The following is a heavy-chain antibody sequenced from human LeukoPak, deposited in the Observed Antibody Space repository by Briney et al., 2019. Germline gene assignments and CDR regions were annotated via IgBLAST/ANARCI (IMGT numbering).Heavy chain of an antibody. CDR3: ERGGGLVV. CDR1: GFTFSSYW. Sequence: GGSLRLSCAASGFTFSSYWMNWARQAPGKGLEWVASINHNGNVNYYVDSVKGRFTISRDNARNSLYLQMSNVRAEDTAVYFCERGGGLVVWGQGATVTVSS. CDR2: INHNGNVN. J-gene: IGHJ6*02. D-gene: IGHD3-16*01. V-gene: IGHV3-7*03.